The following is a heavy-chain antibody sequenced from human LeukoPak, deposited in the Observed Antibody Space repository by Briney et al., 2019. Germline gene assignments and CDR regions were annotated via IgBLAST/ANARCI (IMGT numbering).Heavy chain of an antibody. V-gene: IGHV3-30-3*01. J-gene: IGHJ4*02. Sequence: GGSLRLSCAASGFTFSSYAMHWVRQAPGKGLEWVAVISYDGSNKYYADSVKGRFTISRDNSKNTLYLQTNSLRAEDTAVYYCARLSIVGATTYYFDYWGQGTLVTVSS. CDR1: GFTFSSYA. CDR2: ISYDGSNK. CDR3: ARLSIVGATTYYFDY. D-gene: IGHD1-26*01.